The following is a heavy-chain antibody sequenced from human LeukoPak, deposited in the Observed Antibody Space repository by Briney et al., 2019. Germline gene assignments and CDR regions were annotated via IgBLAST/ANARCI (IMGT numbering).Heavy chain of an antibody. CDR3: ARDIAAAPYYYMDV. J-gene: IGHJ6*03. CDR2: ISSDGTNK. CDR1: GFTFSTYG. Sequence: PGRSLRLSCAASGFTFSTYGVHWVRQAPGKGLEWVAVISSDGTNKYYADSVKGRFTISRDNSKNTLYLRMNSLRAEDTAVYYCARDIAAAPYYYMDVWGKGTTVTISS. V-gene: IGHV3-30*03. D-gene: IGHD6-13*01.